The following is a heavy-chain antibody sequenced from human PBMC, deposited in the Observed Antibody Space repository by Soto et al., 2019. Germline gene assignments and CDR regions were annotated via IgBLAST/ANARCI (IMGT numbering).Heavy chain of an antibody. CDR3: ARRSSGWALYWYFDL. D-gene: IGHD6-19*01. CDR1: GYSFTSYW. J-gene: IGHJ2*01. Sequence: EVQLVQSGAEVKKPGESLEISCKGSGYSFTSYWIGWVRQMPGKGLEWMGIIYPGDSDTRYSPSFQGQVTISADKSISTAYLQWSSLKASDTAMYYCARRSSGWALYWYFDLWGRGTLVTVSS. CDR2: IYPGDSDT. V-gene: IGHV5-51*01.